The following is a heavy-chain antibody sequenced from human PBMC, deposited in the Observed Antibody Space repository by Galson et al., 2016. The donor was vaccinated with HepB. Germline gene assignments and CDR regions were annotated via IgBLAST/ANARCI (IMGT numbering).Heavy chain of an antibody. V-gene: IGHV3-48*01. J-gene: IGHJ4*02. CDR2: ISSSGRTI. D-gene: IGHD3/OR15-3a*01. Sequence: SLRLSCAASGFTFSNYNMNWVRQAPGKGLEWVSYISSSGRTIYQADSVKGRFTISRDNAKNSLYLQMNSLSAEDTAVYYCARDDGGLSWRLPTYYFDHWGQGTLVTVSS. CDR3: ARDDGGLSWRLPTYYFDH. CDR1: GFTFSNYN.